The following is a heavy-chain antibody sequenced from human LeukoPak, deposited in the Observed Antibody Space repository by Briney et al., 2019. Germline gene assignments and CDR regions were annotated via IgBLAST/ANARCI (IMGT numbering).Heavy chain of an antibody. J-gene: IGHJ4*02. Sequence: GGSLRLSCAAPGFIFNNYGLVWVRQAPGKGLEWVSVISNDGGGTTYADFVKGRFTISRDNSKNTLFLQMDSLRAEDTALYYCAKGSSGYFFDLWGQGTLVTVSS. V-gene: IGHV3-23*01. CDR3: AKGSSGYFFDL. D-gene: IGHD3-22*01. CDR2: ISNDGGGT. CDR1: GFIFNNYG.